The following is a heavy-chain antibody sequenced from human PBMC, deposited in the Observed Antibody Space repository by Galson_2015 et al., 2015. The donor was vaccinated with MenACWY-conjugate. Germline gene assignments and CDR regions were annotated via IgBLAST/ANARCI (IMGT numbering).Heavy chain of an antibody. V-gene: IGHV3-48*02. CDR1: GFTFSVYS. J-gene: IGHJ4*02. CDR3: AREFLAY. Sequence: SLRLSCAVSGFTFSVYSMNWFRRAPGKGLEWLSYISSSSTTIYYADSVKGRFTISRDNAKNSLYLQMDSLRDEDTAVYYCAREFLAYWVQGTLVTVSS. CDR2: ISSSSTTI. D-gene: IGHD3-3*01.